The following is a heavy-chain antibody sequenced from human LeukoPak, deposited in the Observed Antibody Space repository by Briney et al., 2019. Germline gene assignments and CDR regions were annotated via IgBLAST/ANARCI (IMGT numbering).Heavy chain of an antibody. V-gene: IGHV3-23*01. D-gene: IGHD5-12*01. J-gene: IGHJ4*02. CDR1: GFTFSSYG. CDR3: AKDRKISRHLWLRFGGREVDY. Sequence: PGGSLRLSCAASGFTFSSYGMSWVRQAPGKGLEWVSAISGSGGSTYYADSVKGRFTISRDNSKNTLYLQMNSLRAEDTAVYYCAKDRKISRHLWLRFGGREVDYWGQGTLVTVSS. CDR2: ISGSGGST.